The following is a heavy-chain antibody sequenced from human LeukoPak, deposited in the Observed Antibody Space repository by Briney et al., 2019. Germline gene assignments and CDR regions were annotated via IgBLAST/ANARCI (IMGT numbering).Heavy chain of an antibody. CDR3: AKSGLAMINYYFDY. D-gene: IGHD5-18*01. CDR2: ISANGGRT. CDR1: GFTFSTYA. Sequence: GSRRLSCAASGFTFSTYAMSWVRQAPGKGLEWVSAISANGGRTYYADSVKGRFTISRDNSKNTLYLQMNSLRAEDTAVYYCAKSGLAMINYYFDYWGQGTLVTVSS. J-gene: IGHJ4*02. V-gene: IGHV3-23*01.